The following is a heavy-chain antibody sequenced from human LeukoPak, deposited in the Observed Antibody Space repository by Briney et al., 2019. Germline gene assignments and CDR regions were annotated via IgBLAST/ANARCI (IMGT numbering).Heavy chain of an antibody. CDR3: ARGGYCSSTSCHWGFDP. D-gene: IGHD2-2*01. CDR2: INHSGST. J-gene: IGHJ5*02. Sequence: SETLSLTCAVYGGSFSGYYWSWIRQPPGKGLEWIGEINHSGSTNYNPSLKSRVTISVDTSKNQFSLKLSSVTAADTAVYYCARGGYCSSTSCHWGFDPWGQGTLVTVSS. V-gene: IGHV4-34*01. CDR1: GGSFSGYY.